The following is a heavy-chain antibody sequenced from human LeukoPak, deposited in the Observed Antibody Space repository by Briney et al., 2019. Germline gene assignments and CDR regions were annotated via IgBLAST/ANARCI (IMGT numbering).Heavy chain of an antibody. CDR3: AKESPHCGGDCRSLSDY. Sequence: GGSLRLSCAVSGITFSTYAMSWLRQAPGKGLEWVSFISGSGAAAFYADSVKGRFTISRDNSRNTVYLQMNSLRAEDTAVYYCAKESPHCGGDCRSLSDYWGQGTLVTVSS. D-gene: IGHD2-21*02. CDR1: GITFSTYA. V-gene: IGHV3-23*01. CDR2: ISGSGAAA. J-gene: IGHJ4*02.